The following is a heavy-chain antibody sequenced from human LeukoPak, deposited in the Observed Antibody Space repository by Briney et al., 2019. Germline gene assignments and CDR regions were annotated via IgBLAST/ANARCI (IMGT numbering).Heavy chain of an antibody. Sequence: ASVKVSCKASGYTFTSYGISWVRQAPGQGPEWMGWISAYNGNTNYAQKLQGRVTMTTDTSTSTAYMELRSLRSDDTAVYYCARQGAELLWFGELRSFYYFDYWGQGTLVTVSS. J-gene: IGHJ4*02. CDR3: ARQGAELLWFGELRSFYYFDY. V-gene: IGHV1-18*01. CDR1: GYTFTSYG. D-gene: IGHD3-10*01. CDR2: ISAYNGNT.